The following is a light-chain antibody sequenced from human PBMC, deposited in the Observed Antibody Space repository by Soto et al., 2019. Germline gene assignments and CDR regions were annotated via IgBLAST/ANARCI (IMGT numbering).Light chain of an antibody. CDR1: QSVSSSY. V-gene: IGKV3-20*01. Sequence: EIVMTQSPGTLSLSPGERATLSCRASQSVSSSYLAWYQQKPGQAPRLLIYGASSRATGIPDRFSGSGSGTDFTLTISRLEPEDFAVYYCQQYGSSRWTCGQGTRWIS. CDR3: QQYGSSRWT. CDR2: GAS. J-gene: IGKJ1*01.